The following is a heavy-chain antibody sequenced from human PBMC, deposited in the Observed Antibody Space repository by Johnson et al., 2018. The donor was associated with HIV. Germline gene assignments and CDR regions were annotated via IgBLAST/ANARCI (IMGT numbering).Heavy chain of an antibody. Sequence: VQLVESGGGLVQPGGSLRLACAASGFTFSSYAMSWVRQAPGKGLEWVSAISGSGGSTYSAASVKRRFTISSDNSKNTLYVQMNSLGAEETAVYCCAKELNWVIGWEVLRSYAFDIWGQGTMVTVSS. CDR1: GFTFSSYA. V-gene: IGHV3-23*04. CDR2: ISGSGGST. D-gene: IGHD1-26*01. J-gene: IGHJ3*02. CDR3: AKELNWVIGWEVLRSYAFDI.